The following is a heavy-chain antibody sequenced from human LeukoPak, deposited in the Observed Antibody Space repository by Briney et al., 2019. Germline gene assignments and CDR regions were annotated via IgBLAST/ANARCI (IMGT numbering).Heavy chain of an antibody. J-gene: IGHJ2*01. CDR3: ARVFYYGSGTFDL. V-gene: IGHV4-61*08. Sequence: SETLSLTCTVSGGSISSADYYWSWIRQPPGKGLEWIGYIYYSGSTTYNPSLRSRVTISVDTSKNQFSLKLSSVTAADTAVYYCARVFYYGSGTFDLWGRGTLVTVSS. CDR2: IYYSGST. D-gene: IGHD3-10*01. CDR1: GGSISSADYY.